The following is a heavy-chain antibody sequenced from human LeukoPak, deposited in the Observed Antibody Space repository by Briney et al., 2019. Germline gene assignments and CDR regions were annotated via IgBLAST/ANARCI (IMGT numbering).Heavy chain of an antibody. V-gene: IGHV1-69*04. Sequence: SVRVPCKASGGTFSSYAISWVRQAPGQGLEWMGRIIPILGIANYAQKFQGRVTITADKSTSTAYMELSSLRSEDTAVYYCALLRGYSGYADYWGQGTLVTVSS. CDR2: IIPILGIA. D-gene: IGHD5-12*01. J-gene: IGHJ4*02. CDR3: ALLRGYSGYADY. CDR1: GGTFSSYA.